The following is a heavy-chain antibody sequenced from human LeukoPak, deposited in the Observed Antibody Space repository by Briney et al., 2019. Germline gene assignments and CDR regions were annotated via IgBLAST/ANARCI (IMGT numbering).Heavy chain of an antibody. J-gene: IGHJ4*02. CDR3: AHRGAPTGILDY. Sequence: SGPTLLHPTPPLTLTFTFSGFSLSTSGGSGGWIRQPPVKAPEWLALIYWDDDKRYSPSLKSRLTITKDTSKNQVVLTMTNMDPVDTATYYCAHRGAPTGILDYWGQGTLVTVSS. CDR2: IYWDDDK. V-gene: IGHV2-5*02. D-gene: IGHD1-26*01. CDR1: GFSLSTSGGS.